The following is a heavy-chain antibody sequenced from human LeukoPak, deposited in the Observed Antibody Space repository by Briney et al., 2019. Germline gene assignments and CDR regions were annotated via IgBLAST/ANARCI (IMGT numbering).Heavy chain of an antibody. CDR2: IYPGDSDT. J-gene: IGHJ4*02. D-gene: IGHD3-10*01. Sequence: GESLKISCKGSGYSFTSYWIGWVRQMPGKGLEWMGIIYPGDSDTSYSPSFQGQVTISADQSISTAYLQWRSLKASDTAMYYYARIAGGFGESPFDYWGQGTLVTVSS. CDR3: ARIAGGFGESPFDY. CDR1: GYSFTSYW. V-gene: IGHV5-51*01.